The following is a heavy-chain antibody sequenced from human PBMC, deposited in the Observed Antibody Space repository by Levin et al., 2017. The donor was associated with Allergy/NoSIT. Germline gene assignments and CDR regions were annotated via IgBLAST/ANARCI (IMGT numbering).Heavy chain of an antibody. V-gene: IGHV5-51*01. Sequence: GESLKISCQGSGYSFTSYWIGWVRQMPGKGLEWMGIIYPGDSDTRYSPSFQGQVTISAEKSISTAYLQWSSLKASDTAIYYCARRGTRDYYSCMGVWGIGNTDAVSS. CDR3: ARRGTRDYYSCMGV. D-gene: IGHD1-1*01. CDR1: GYSFTSYW. CDR2: IYPGDSDT. J-gene: IGHJ6*03.